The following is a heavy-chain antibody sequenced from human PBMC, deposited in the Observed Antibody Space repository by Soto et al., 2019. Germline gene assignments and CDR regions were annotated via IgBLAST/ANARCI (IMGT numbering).Heavy chain of an antibody. Sequence: SETLSLTCTVSGGSISSGGYYWSWIRQHPGKGLEWIGYIYYSGSTYYNPSLKSRVTISVDTSKNQFSLELNSVTAADTAVYYCARGRTIASPSEELVPSASQRVWFDPCGQGTPVTVSS. D-gene: IGHD1-26*01. CDR3: ARGRTIASPSEELVPSASQRVWFDP. CDR1: GGSISSGGYY. CDR2: IYYSGST. V-gene: IGHV4-31*03. J-gene: IGHJ5*02.